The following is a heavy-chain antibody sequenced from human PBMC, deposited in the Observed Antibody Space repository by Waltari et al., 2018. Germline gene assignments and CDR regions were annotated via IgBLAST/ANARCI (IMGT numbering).Heavy chain of an antibody. J-gene: IGHJ4*02. CDR1: GFTVSSSH. V-gene: IGHV3-53*01. Sequence: EVQLVESGGGLIQPGGSLRLSCAASGFTVSSSHMSWVRQAPGKGLEWGSVLYTRYGTYYADSVGGRFTISRDNAKNTLYLQMNSLRAEDTALYYCAREQRTYYFDYWGQGTLVTVSS. CDR2: LYTRYGT. CDR3: AREQRTYYFDY. D-gene: IGHD6-25*01.